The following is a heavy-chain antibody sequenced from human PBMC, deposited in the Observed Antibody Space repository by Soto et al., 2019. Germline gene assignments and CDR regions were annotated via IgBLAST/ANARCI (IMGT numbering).Heavy chain of an antibody. Sequence: QVQLQESGPGLVKPSETLSLTCTVSGGSVSSYYWTWIRQPPGKGLEWIGYIYSSGSTTYNPSLKSRVAISLDTSKNQFSLKLSSVTAADTAVYYCVRGSGIHLWFRVDFWGQGTMVTVSS. CDR1: GGSVSSYY. CDR2: IYSSGST. J-gene: IGHJ3*01. V-gene: IGHV4-59*02. D-gene: IGHD5-18*01. CDR3: VRGSGIHLWFRVDF.